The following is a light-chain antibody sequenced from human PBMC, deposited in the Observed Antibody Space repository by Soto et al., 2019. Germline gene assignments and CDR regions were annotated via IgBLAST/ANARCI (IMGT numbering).Light chain of an antibody. CDR1: QSLVYSDGNTY. J-gene: IGKJ1*01. Sequence: DIVLTQTPLSSPVTLGQPASISCRSSQSLVYSDGNTYLSWLQQRPGQPPRLLIYQISNRFSVVPDRFSGSGAGTDFTLKISRVEAEDVGVYSCVQFSDFPRTFGQGTKVEIK. V-gene: IGKV2-24*01. CDR3: VQFSDFPRT. CDR2: QIS.